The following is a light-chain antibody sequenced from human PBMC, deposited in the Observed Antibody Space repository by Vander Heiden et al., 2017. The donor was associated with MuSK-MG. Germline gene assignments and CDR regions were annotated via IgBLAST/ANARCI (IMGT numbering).Light chain of an antibody. Sequence: QAALTQAASVSGCPGQSVKISGTGTSSDVGGYNYVSWEQQRAGKAPKIMFYDVSNPPSSVSYRFSCSKSGNTASLTISGLHAEDEADYYCSSYTSSSTPFFVFGTGTKVTVL. V-gene: IGLV2-14*01. CDR2: DVS. J-gene: IGLJ1*01. CDR1: SSDVGGYNY. CDR3: SSYTSSSTPFFV.